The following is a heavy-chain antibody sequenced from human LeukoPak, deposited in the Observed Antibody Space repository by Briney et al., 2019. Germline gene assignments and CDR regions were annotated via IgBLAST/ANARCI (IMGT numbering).Heavy chain of an antibody. CDR1: RFTFSFYA. V-gene: IGHV3-64*01. CDR3: ARGAYSSGHFDY. Sequence: GGSLRLSCAASRFTFSFYAMHWVRQAPGKGLEYVAAISSNGDSTYYVNSVKGRFTISRDNSKNTLYLQMGSLRAEDMAVYYCARGAYSSGHFDYWGQGALVTVSS. CDR2: ISSNGDST. J-gene: IGHJ4*02. D-gene: IGHD6-19*01.